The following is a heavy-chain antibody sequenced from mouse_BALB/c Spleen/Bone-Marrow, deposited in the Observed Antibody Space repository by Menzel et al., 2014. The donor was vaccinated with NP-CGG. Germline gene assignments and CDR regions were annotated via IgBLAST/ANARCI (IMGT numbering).Heavy chain of an antibody. V-gene: IGHV2-9*02. J-gene: IGHJ2*01. CDR1: GFSLTTYG. D-gene: IGHD2-14*01. Sequence: QVQLKDSGPGLVAPSQSLSLTCTVSGFSLTTYGIHWVRQPPGKGLEWLGVIWAGGTTIYNSALMSRLSISKDTSKSQVFLKMNSLQTDDTAMYYCAREGAYYRYIDYWGQGTTLTVSS. CDR3: AREGAYYRYIDY. CDR2: IWAGGTT.